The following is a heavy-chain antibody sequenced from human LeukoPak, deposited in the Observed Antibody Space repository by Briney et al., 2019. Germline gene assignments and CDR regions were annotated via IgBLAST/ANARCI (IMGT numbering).Heavy chain of an antibody. J-gene: IGHJ6*03. CDR3: ARGFDARGYSYGWNGGYYYYYMDV. D-gene: IGHD5-18*01. CDR2: INHSGST. V-gene: IGHV4-34*01. CDR1: GGSFSGYY. Sequence: PSETLSLTCAVYGGSFSGYYWSWIRQPPGKGLEWIGEINHSGSTNYNPSLKSRVTISVDTSKNQFSLKLSSVTAADTAVYYCARGFDARGYSYGWNGGYYYYYMDVWGKGTTVTVSS.